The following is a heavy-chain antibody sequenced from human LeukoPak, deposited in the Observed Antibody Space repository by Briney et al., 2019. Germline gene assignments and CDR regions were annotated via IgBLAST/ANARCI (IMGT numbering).Heavy chain of an antibody. CDR2: IYYSGST. J-gene: IGHJ3*02. CDR3: ARDLDYSSGLGI. CDR1: GGSISSSSYY. Sequence: SETLSLTCTVSGGSISSSSYYWGWIRQPPGKGLEWIGSIYYSGSTYYNPSLKSRVTISVDTSNNQFSLKLSSVTAADTAVYYCARDLDYSSGLGIWGQGTMVTVSS. D-gene: IGHD6-19*01. V-gene: IGHV4-39*07.